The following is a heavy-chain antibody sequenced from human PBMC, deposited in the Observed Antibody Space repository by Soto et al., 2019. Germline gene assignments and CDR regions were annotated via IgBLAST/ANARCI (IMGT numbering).Heavy chain of an antibody. CDR2: IYYSGST. J-gene: IGHJ5*02. V-gene: IGHV4-31*03. CDR3: ARVGGINWFDP. D-gene: IGHD3-16*01. CDR1: GGSISSGGYY. Sequence: QVQLQESGPGLVKPSQTLSLTCTVSGGSISSGGYYWSWIRQHPGKGLEWIGYIYYSGSTYYNPSLKGRVTISVDTSKNHSSLKLSSVTAADTAVYYCARVGGINWFDPWGQGTLVTVSS.